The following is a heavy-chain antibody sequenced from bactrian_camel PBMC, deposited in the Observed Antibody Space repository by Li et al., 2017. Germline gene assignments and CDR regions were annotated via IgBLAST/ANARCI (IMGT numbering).Heavy chain of an antibody. D-gene: IGHD2*01. CDR3: AADRCTYWPNYNRL. CDR2: IYTGSITT. V-gene: IGHV3S1*01. CDR1: EFTQYGNC. Sequence: WSLGISCAAPEFTQYGNCVAWFRQAPEKEREGVAWIYTGSITTYYADSVKGRFTISHDVAKNILYLDMKNLKPDDTAMYYCAADRCTYWPNYNRLWGQGTQVTVS. J-gene: IGHJ4*01.